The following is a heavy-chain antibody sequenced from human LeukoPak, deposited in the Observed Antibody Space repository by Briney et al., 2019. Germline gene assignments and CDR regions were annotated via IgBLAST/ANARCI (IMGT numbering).Heavy chain of an antibody. V-gene: IGHV3-48*01. D-gene: IGHD1-26*01. J-gene: IGHJ5*02. Sequence: PGGSLRLSCAASGFTFSSYSMNWVRQAPGKGLEWVSYISTSSSTIYYADSVKGRFTISRDNAKNSLYLQMNSLRAEDTAVYYCAKPALVGAKGNWFDPWGQGTLVTVSS. CDR2: ISTSSSTI. CDR3: AKPALVGAKGNWFDP. CDR1: GFTFSSYS.